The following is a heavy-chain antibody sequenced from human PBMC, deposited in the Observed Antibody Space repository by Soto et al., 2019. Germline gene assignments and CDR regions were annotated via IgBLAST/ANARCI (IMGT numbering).Heavy chain of an antibody. CDR2: ISGSSTYI. V-gene: IGHV3-21*01. CDR1: GFTFSSYS. Sequence: EVQLVESGGGLVTPGGSLRLSCAASGFTFSSYSMNWVRQAPGKGLEWVSSISGSSTYIYYADSVKGRFAISRDNAKDSLSLQMSTLSADDTALYYCARGSGYCTGGSCYFYFDYWGQGTLVTVSS. D-gene: IGHD2-15*01. CDR3: ARGSGYCTGGSCYFYFDY. J-gene: IGHJ4*02.